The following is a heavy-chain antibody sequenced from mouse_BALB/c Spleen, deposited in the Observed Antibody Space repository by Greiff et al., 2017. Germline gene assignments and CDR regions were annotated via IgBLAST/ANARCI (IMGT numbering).Heavy chain of an antibody. CDR1: GFTFSSYG. V-gene: IGHV5-6-3*01. CDR2: INSNGGST. J-gene: IGHJ2*01. CDR3: ARDPTGNFDY. D-gene: IGHD4-1*01. Sequence: EVMLVESGGDLVKPGGSLKLSCAASGFTFSSYGMSWVRQTPDKRLELVATINSNGGSTYYPDSVKGRFTISRDNAKNTLYLQMSSLKSEDTAMYYCARDPTGNFDYWGQGTTLTVSS.